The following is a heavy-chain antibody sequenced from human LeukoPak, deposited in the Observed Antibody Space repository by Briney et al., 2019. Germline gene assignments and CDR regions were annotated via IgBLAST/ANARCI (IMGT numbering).Heavy chain of an antibody. CDR2: ISWDGGST. V-gene: IGHV3-43D*03. D-gene: IGHD3-10*01. CDR1: GFTFDDYA. Sequence: PGGSLRLSCAASGFTFDDYAMHWVRQAPGKGLEWVSLISWDGGSTYYADSVKGRFTISRDNSKNSLYLQMNSLRAEDTALYYCAKDQSRPPYGSGSYGANYWGQGTLVTVSS. CDR3: AKDQSRPPYGSGSYGANY. J-gene: IGHJ4*02.